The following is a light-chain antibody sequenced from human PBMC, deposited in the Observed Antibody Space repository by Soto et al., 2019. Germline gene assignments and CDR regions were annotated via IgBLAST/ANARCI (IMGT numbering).Light chain of an antibody. CDR3: QQYKTYPWT. CDR1: QSIGNW. V-gene: IGKV1-5*01. Sequence: DIQMTQSPSTLSASVGDRVTITCRASQSIGNWLAWYQQKPGKAPKLLIYDASSLKSGVPSRFSGSGSGTEFTLTISSLQPDDFATYYCQQYKTYPWTF. CDR2: DAS. J-gene: IGKJ1*01.